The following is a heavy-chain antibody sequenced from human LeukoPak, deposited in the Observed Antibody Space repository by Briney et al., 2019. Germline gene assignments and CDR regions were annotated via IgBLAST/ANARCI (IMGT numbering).Heavy chain of an antibody. V-gene: IGHV1-69*13. CDR1: GGTFSSYA. CDR3: ARDRRDGYNAFDY. D-gene: IGHD5-24*01. J-gene: IGHJ4*02. CDR2: IIPIFGTA. Sequence: SVKVACKASGGTFSSYAISWVRQAPGQGLEWMGGIIPIFGTANYAQKFQGRVTITADESTSTAYMELSSLRSEDTAVYYCARDRRDGYNAFDYWGQGTLVTVSP.